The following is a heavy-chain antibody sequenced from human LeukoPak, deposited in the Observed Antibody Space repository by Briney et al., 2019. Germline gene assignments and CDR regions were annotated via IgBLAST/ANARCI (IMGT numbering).Heavy chain of an antibody. J-gene: IGHJ3*02. CDR1: GGSISSYY. V-gene: IGHV4-4*07. Sequence: SETLSLTCTVSGGSISSYYWSWIRQPVGKGLKWIGRIYTSGSTNYNPSLKSRVTMSVDTSKNQFSLKLSSVTAADTAVYYCARYSSSWMGSGAFDIWGQGTMVTVSS. CDR2: IYTSGST. CDR3: ARYSSSWMGSGAFDI. D-gene: IGHD6-13*01.